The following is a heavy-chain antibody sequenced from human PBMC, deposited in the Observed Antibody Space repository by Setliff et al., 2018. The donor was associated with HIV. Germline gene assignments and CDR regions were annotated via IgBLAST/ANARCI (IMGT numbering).Heavy chain of an antibody. CDR2: IYYSGST. CDR3: TLTSRLDGYFDP. V-gene: IGHV4-34*11. Sequence: LSLTCAVYGGSFSGYYWSWIRQPPGKGLEWIGTIYYSGSTYYKPSLKSRGTISVDTSKNQFYLKLNSVTAADSAVYYCTLTSRLDGYFDPWGQGTLVTVS. CDR1: GGSFSGYY. D-gene: IGHD5-12*01. J-gene: IGHJ5*02.